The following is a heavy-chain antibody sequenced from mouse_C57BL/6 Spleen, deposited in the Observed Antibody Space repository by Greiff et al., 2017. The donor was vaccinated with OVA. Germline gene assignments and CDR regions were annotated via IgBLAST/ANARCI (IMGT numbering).Heavy chain of an antibody. D-gene: IGHD1-1*01. V-gene: IGHV1-84*01. CDR1: GYTFTDYY. J-gene: IGHJ2*01. CDR2: IYPGSGNT. CDR3: ARCWSTRGFDY. Sequence: VQLVESGPELVKPGASVKISCKASGYTFTDYYINWVKQRPGQGLAWIGWIYPGSGNTKYNEKFKGKATLTVDTSSSTAYMQLSSLTSEDSAVYFCARCWSTRGFDYWGQGTTLTVSS.